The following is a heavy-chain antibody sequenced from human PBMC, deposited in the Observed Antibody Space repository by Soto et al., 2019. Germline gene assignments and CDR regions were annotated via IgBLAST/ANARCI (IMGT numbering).Heavy chain of an antibody. CDR2: ISYDGSNK. CDR1: GFTFSSYA. D-gene: IGHD5-12*01. CDR3: ARDTVEEGDGYYYDLDY. V-gene: IGHV3-30-3*01. Sequence: QVQLVESGGGVVQPGRSLRLSCAASGFTFSSYAMHWVRQAPGKGLEGVAVISYDGSNKYYADSVKGRSTISRDNSKNTLYLQMNRLRAEDTAVYYCARDTVEEGDGYYYDLDYWGQGTLVTVSS. J-gene: IGHJ4*02.